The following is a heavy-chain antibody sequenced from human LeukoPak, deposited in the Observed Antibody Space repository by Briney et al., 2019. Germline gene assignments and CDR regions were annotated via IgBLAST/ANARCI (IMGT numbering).Heavy chain of an antibody. CDR1: GVSIKNISNY. CDR2: VYYSGNT. D-gene: IGHD3-16*01. Sequence: SGTLSLTCSVSGVSIKNISNYWGWVRQPPGKTLEWIGSVYYSGNTNYNPSLKSRVTLSVDTSKNQFSLKIISVTAADTAVYYCVRDNAWDRIDDWGQGTLVTVSS. CDR3: VRDNAWDRIDD. J-gene: IGHJ4*02. V-gene: IGHV4-39*07.